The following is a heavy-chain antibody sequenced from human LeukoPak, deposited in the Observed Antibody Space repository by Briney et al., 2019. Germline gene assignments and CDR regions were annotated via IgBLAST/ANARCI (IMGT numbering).Heavy chain of an antibody. CDR2: ISSYNSNT. CDR3: GRDYRATGIILVFDY. CDR1: GYTFTNYG. J-gene: IGHJ4*02. Sequence: ASVKVSCKVSGYTFTNYGISWVRQAPGQGVEWMGWISSYNSNTNYAQKFQDRVTMTTDTSTGTAYMELRSLRSDDTAVYYCGRDYRATGIILVFDYWGQGTLVTVPS. V-gene: IGHV1-18*01. D-gene: IGHD1-26*01.